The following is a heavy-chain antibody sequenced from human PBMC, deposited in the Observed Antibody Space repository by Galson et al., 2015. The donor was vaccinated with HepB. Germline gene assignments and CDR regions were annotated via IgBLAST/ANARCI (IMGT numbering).Heavy chain of an antibody. D-gene: IGHD3-16*01. CDR2: ISGSGGST. Sequence: SLRLSCAASGFTFSSYAMSWVRQAPGKGLEWVSAISGSGGSTYYADSVKGRFTISRDNSKNTLYLQMNSLRAEDTAVYYWARAVGYYYYGMDVWGQGTTVTVS. CDR3: ARAVGYYYYGMDV. J-gene: IGHJ6*02. CDR1: GFTFSSYA. V-gene: IGHV3-23*01.